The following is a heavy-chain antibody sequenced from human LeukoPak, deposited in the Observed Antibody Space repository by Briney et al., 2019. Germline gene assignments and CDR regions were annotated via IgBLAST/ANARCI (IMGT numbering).Heavy chain of an antibody. D-gene: IGHD3-22*01. V-gene: IGHV4-59*01. CDR3: ARVGLNYDSSGYYWTYFDY. Sequence: PSETLSLTCTVSGGSISSYYWSWIRQPPGKGLEWIGYIYCSGSTNYNPSLKSRVTISVDTSKNQFSLKLSSVTAVDTAVYYCARVGLNYDSSGYYWTYFDYWGQGTLVTVSS. CDR2: IYCSGST. CDR1: GGSISSYY. J-gene: IGHJ4*02.